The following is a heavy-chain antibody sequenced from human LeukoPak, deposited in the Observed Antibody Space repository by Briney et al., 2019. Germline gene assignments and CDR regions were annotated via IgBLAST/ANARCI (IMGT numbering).Heavy chain of an antibody. J-gene: IGHJ4*02. CDR3: ARRPRVATSTFDY. CDR2: IHTSGST. V-gene: IGHV4-4*07. D-gene: IGHD5-12*01. Sequence: SETLSLTCTVSGVSISSYYWSWIRQSAGKGLEWIGRIHTSGSTYYNPSLKSRVTMSVDTSKNQFSLKLSSVTAADTAVYYCARRPRVATSTFDYWGQGTLVTVSS. CDR1: GVSISSYY.